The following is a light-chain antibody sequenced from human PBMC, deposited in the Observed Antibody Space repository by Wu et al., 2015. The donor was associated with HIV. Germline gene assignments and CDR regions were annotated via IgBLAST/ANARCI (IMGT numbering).Light chain of an antibody. V-gene: IGKV1-27*01. CDR1: SYY. CDR2: AAS. J-gene: IGKJ1*01. Sequence: SYYFSLVSAETRKVPRXLIIAASTLPSGVPTLVSSGSGSGTEFTLTISSLQPEDVATYYCQRYNTVPRTFGQGTKVEIK. CDR3: QRYNTVPRT.